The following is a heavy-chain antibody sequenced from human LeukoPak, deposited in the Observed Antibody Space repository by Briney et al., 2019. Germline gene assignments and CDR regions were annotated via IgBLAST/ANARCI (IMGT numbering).Heavy chain of an antibody. V-gene: IGHV4-59*08. CDR3: ARSPSGTWTFFDY. Sequence: PSETLSLTCTVSGGSISSYYWSWIRQPPGKGLEWIGYIYYSGSTNYNPSLKSRVTISVEKSKKQFSLKLSSVTAADTAVYYCARSPSGTWTFFDYWGQGTLVTVSS. CDR1: GGSISSYY. D-gene: IGHD6-13*01. J-gene: IGHJ4*02. CDR2: IYYSGST.